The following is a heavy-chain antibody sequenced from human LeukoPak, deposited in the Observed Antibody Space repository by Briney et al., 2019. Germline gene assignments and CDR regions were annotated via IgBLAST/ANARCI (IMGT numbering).Heavy chain of an antibody. CDR3: ARAGLLWFGELK. CDR2: ISSSSSYI. V-gene: IGHV3-21*01. CDR1: GFTFSSYS. J-gene: IGHJ4*02. Sequence: GGSLRLSCAASGFTFSSYSMNWVRQAPGKGLEWVSSISSSSSYIYYADSVKGRFTISRDNAKNSLYLQMNSLRAEDTAVYYCARAGLLWFGELKWGQGTLVTVSS. D-gene: IGHD3-10*01.